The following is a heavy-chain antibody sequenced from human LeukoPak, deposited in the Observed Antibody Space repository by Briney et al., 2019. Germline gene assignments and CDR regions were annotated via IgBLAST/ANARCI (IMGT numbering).Heavy chain of an antibody. J-gene: IGHJ4*02. CDR1: GFSVSAYW. CDR3: ARAIFFDY. CDR2: IKQDGSEK. Sequence: PGGSLRLSCAASGFSVSAYWMSWVRQAPGKGLEWVANIKQDGSEKYYVDSVKGRFTISRDNAKNSLYLQMNSLRAEDTAVYYCARAIFFDYWGQGTLVTVSS. V-gene: IGHV3-7*01.